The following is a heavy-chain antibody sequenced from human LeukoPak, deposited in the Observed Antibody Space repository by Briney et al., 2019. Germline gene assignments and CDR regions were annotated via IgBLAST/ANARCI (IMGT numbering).Heavy chain of an antibody. CDR3: ARAYEDIVVVPAAIHYYYGMDV. D-gene: IGHD2-2*01. J-gene: IGHJ6*04. V-gene: IGHV3-21*01. CDR2: ISSSSSYI. Sequence: GGSLRLSCAASGFTFSSYSMNWVRQAPGKGLEWVSSISSSSSYIYYADSVKGRFTISRDNAKNSLYLQMNSLRAEDTAVYYCARAYEDIVVVPAAIHYYYGMDVWGKGTTVTVSS. CDR1: GFTFSSYS.